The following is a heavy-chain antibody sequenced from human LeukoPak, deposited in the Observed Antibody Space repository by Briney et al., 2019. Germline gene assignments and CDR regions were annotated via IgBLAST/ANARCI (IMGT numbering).Heavy chain of an antibody. CDR3: ARGKYSSGWFDY. CDR1: GFTFANYA. D-gene: IGHD6-19*01. CDR2: ISGSGGST. V-gene: IGHV3-23*01. J-gene: IGHJ4*02. Sequence: GGSLRLSCAASGFTFANYAMSWVRQGPGKGLEWVSTISGSGGSTYYADSVKGRFTISRDDSKNTLYLQMNSLRAEDTAVYYCARGKYSSGWFDYWGQGTLVTVSS.